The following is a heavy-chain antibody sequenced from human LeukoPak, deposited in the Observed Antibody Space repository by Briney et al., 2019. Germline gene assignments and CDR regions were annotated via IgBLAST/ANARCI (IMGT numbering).Heavy chain of an antibody. CDR3: AXGXYPDAXCXGDXXYXN. V-gene: IGHV3-23*01. D-gene: IGHD2-21*02. Sequence: QPGGSLGLSCAASGFTFSSYAMTWVRQAPGKGLEWVSGITADGGSTFYADSVKGRFTISRDNSKNTLYLQTDSLRAEDTAVYYCAXGXYPDAXCXGDXXYXNWGQG. CDR2: ITADGGST. J-gene: IGHJ4*02. CDR1: GFTFSSYA.